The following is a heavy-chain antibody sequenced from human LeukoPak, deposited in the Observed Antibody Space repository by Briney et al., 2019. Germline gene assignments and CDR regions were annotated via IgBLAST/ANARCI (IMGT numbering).Heavy chain of an antibody. CDR3: ARVSRLGGITVSFDY. D-gene: IGHD1-14*01. CDR2: IYYSGST. CDR1: GGSISSYY. J-gene: IGHJ4*02. Sequence: SETLSLTCTVSGGSISSYYWSWIRQPPGKGLEWIGYIYYSGSTNYNPSLKSRVTISVDTSKNQFSLKLSSVTAADTAVYYCARVSRLGGITVSFDYWGQGTLVTVSS. V-gene: IGHV4-59*01.